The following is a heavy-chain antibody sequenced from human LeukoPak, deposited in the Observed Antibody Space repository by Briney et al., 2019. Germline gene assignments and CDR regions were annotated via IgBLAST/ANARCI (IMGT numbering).Heavy chain of an antibody. Sequence: SETLSLTCTVSGGSISSYYWGWIRQPPGKGLEWIGYIYYSGSTNYNPSLKSRVTISVDTSKIQFSLKLNSVTAADTAVYYCARDRGDTAMAHPFDYWGQGTLVTVSS. CDR1: GGSISSYY. J-gene: IGHJ4*02. V-gene: IGHV4-59*01. D-gene: IGHD5-18*01. CDR3: ARDRGDTAMAHPFDY. CDR2: IYYSGST.